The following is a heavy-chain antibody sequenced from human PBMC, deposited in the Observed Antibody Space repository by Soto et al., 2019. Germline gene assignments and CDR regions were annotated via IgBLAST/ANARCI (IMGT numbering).Heavy chain of an antibody. CDR2: TSAYNGNT. Sequence: QVQLVQSGAEVKKPGASVKVSCKASGYTFTSYGISWGRQAPGHRLEGMGWTSAYNGNTHYAQKLQGSVTMSPDTAPSRASRAKTGPTSDDATGYYCARGRGQWVSIAYWGQGTLVTVSS. V-gene: IGHV1-18*01. CDR1: GYTFTSYG. CDR3: ARGRGQWVSIAY. D-gene: IGHD1-26*01. J-gene: IGHJ4*02.